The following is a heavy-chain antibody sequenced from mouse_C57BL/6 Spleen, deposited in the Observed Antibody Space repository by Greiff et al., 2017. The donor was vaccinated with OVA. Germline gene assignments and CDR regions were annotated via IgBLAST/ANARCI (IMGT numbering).Heavy chain of an antibody. J-gene: IGHJ1*03. Sequence: DVKLQESGAELVRPGASVKLSCTASGFNIKDDYMHWVKQRPEQGLEWIGWIDPENGDTEYASKFQGKATITADTSSNTAYLQLSSLTSEDTAVYYCTTPSYGSSWYFDVWGTGTTVTVSS. CDR3: TTPSYGSSWYFDV. CDR2: IDPENGDT. V-gene: IGHV14-4*01. D-gene: IGHD1-1*01. CDR1: GFNIKDDY.